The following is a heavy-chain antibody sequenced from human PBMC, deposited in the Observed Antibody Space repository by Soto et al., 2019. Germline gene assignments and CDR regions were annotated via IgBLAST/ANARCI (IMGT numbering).Heavy chain of an antibody. CDR1: GFTFNTFA. CDR3: VSWVSAHFDY. J-gene: IGHJ4*02. CDR2: ISGSAATA. D-gene: IGHD2-8*01. Sequence: WGSLRLSCAASGFTFNTFALSWVRQSPGKGLAWVSSISGSAATAYYKDSVKGRFTISSDNSKNTVHLQMNSLRAEDTALYYCVSWVSAHFDYWAQGTLVTVSS. V-gene: IGHV3-23*01.